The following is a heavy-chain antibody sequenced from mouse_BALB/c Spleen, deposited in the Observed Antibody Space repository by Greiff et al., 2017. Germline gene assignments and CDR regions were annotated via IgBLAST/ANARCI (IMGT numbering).Heavy chain of an antibody. Sequence: EVQLVESGGGLVKPGGSLKLSCAASGFTFSSYTMSWVRQTPEKRLEWVATISSGGGNTYYPDSVKGRFTISRDNAKNNLYLQMSSLRSEDTALYYCARNWYFDVWGAGTTVTVSS. V-gene: IGHV5-9*03. J-gene: IGHJ1*01. CDR2: ISSGGGNT. CDR3: ARNWYFDV. CDR1: GFTFSSYT.